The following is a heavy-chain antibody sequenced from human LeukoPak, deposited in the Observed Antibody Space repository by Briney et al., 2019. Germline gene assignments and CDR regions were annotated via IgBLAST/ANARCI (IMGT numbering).Heavy chain of an antibody. V-gene: IGHV4-39*01. Sequence: SETLSLTCTVSGGSVSISNYYWGWIRQPPGKGLEYIGSMYYSGSTYYNPSLKSRVTTSVDTSKNQFSLKLSSVTAADTAVYYGARHVARVGYSYGYYGGVDYWGQGTLVTVSS. CDR3: ARHVARVGYSYGYYGGVDY. D-gene: IGHD5-18*01. CDR1: GGSVSISNYY. CDR2: MYYSGST. J-gene: IGHJ4*02.